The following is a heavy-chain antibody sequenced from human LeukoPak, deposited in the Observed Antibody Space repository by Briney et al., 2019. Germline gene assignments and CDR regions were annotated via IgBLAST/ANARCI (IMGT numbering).Heavy chain of an antibody. Sequence: GGSLRLSCAASGFTFSNAWMSWVRQAPGKGLEWVGRIKSKTDGGTTDYAAPVKGRFTISRDDSKNTLYLQMSSLKTEDTAVYYCTGGLYGYSACDYWGQGTLVTVSS. J-gene: IGHJ4*02. V-gene: IGHV3-15*01. D-gene: IGHD2-15*01. CDR3: TGGLYGYSACDY. CDR1: GFTFSNAW. CDR2: IKSKTDGGTT.